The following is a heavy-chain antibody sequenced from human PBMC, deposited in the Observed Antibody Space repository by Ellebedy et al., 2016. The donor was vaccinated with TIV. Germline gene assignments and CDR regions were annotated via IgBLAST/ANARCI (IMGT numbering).Heavy chain of an antibody. J-gene: IGHJ4*02. V-gene: IGHV1-18*01. CDR2: ISAYNGNT. D-gene: IGHD3-22*01. CDR1: GYTFTSYG. CDR3: ARDSFSGSDYDSSGYYPQSSDY. Sequence: ASVKVSXKASGYTFTSYGISWVRQAPGQGLEWMGWISAYNGNTNYAQKLQGRVTMTTDTSTSTAYMELRSLRSDDTAVYYCARDSFSGSDYDSSGYYPQSSDYWGQGTLVTVSS.